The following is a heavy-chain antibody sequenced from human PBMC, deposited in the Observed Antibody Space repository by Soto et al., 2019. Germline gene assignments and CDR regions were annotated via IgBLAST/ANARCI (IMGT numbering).Heavy chain of an antibody. CDR3: ARKWSGLDY. CDR2: ISYSGST. CDR1: GASISSYQ. D-gene: IGHD3-3*01. V-gene: IGHV4-59*01. J-gene: IGHJ4*02. Sequence: PSETPSLTCRVSGASISSYQWSWIRQPPGKGLEWIGYISYSGSTNYNPSLKSRVTILIDTPKNQFSLKLSSVTAADTAVYYCARKWSGLDYWGQGTLVTVSS.